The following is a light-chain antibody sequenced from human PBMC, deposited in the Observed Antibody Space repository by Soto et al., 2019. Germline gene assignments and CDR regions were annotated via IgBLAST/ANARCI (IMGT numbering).Light chain of an antibody. CDR2: DAS. CDR1: QNINSN. V-gene: IGKV3-11*01. Sequence: EIVLTQSPGTLSLSPGERATLSCRASQNINSNLAWYQQKPCQAPRLLIYDASNRATGIPARFSGSGSGTDFTLTISSLEPEDFASYYCQQYNSYSTFGQGTKVDIK. CDR3: QQYNSYST. J-gene: IGKJ1*01.